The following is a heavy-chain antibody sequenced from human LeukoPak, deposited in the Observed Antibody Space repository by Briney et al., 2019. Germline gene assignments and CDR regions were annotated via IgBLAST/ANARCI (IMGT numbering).Heavy chain of an antibody. D-gene: IGHD6-13*01. Sequence: ASVKVSCKASGYTFTGYGISWVRQAPGQGLEWMGWISAYNGNTNYAQKLQGRVTMTTDTSTSTAYMELRSLRSDDTAVYYCAREWQQLGGDYYYGMDVWGQGTTVTVSS. CDR2: ISAYNGNT. CDR3: AREWQQLGGDYYYGMDV. V-gene: IGHV1-18*01. J-gene: IGHJ6*02. CDR1: GYTFTGYG.